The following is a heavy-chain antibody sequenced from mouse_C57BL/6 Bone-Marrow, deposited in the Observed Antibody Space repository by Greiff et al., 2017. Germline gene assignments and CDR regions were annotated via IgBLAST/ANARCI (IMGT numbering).Heavy chain of an antibody. CDR1: GYTFTDYE. V-gene: IGHV1-15*01. J-gene: IGHJ1*03. CDR3: TRPLGSGYFDV. Sequence: QVQLKESGAELVRPGASVTLSCKASGYTFTDYEMHWVKQTPVHGLEWIGAIDPETGGTAYNQKFKGKAILTADKSSSTAYMELRSLTSEDSAVYYCTRPLGSGYFDVWGTGTTVTVSS. D-gene: IGHD1-1*01. CDR2: IDPETGGT.